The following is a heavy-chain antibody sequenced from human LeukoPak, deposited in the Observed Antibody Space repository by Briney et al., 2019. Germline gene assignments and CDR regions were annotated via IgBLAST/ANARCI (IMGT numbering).Heavy chain of an antibody. Sequence: PGGSLRLSCAASGFTVSSNYMNWVRQAPGKGLEWVSIIYSVGSTYYADSVKGRFTISRDNSKNTLYLQMNSLRAEDTAVYYCARQEVVEDTFDIWGQGTMVTVSS. CDR1: GFTVSSNY. V-gene: IGHV3-53*01. CDR2: IYSVGST. CDR3: ARQEVVEDTFDI. D-gene: IGHD2-15*01. J-gene: IGHJ3*02.